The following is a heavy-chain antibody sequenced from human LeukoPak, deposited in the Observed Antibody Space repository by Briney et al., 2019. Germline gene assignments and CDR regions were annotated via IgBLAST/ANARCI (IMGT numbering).Heavy chain of an antibody. Sequence: PGGSLRLSCAASGFTVSRNYIGWVRQAPGKGLEWVSVIYSGGTTYSADSVKGRFTISRDNSQNTVYLQMNTLRAEDTALYYCARGADGGAYAFGYWGQGTLVTVSS. CDR1: GFTVSRNY. V-gene: IGHV3-53*01. J-gene: IGHJ4*02. CDR3: ARGADGGAYAFGY. CDR2: IYSGGTT. D-gene: IGHD5-12*01.